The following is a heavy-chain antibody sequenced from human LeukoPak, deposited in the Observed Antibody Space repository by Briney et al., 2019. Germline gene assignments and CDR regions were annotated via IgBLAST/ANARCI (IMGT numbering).Heavy chain of an antibody. CDR3: ARAPRRGGYNSSVRDV. CDR1: GGTFSSYA. V-gene: IGHV1-69*13. CDR2: IIPIVGTT. J-gene: IGHJ6*02. D-gene: IGHD1-1*01. Sequence: SVKVSCKASGGTFSSYAFSWVRQAPGQGLEWMGGIIPIVGTTNYAQMFQGRVTITADESTSTAYMELSSLRSEDTAVYYCARAPRRGGYNSSVRDVGGQGTPVTVS.